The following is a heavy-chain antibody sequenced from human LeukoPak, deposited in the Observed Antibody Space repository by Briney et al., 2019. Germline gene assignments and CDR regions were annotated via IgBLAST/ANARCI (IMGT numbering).Heavy chain of an antibody. CDR3: ARVVRAVAGTYSDY. CDR1: GFTFSSYS. D-gene: IGHD6-19*01. CDR2: ISSSSSYI. J-gene: IGHJ4*02. V-gene: IGHV3-21*01. Sequence: GGSLRLSCAASGFTFSSYSMNWVRQASGKGLEWVSSISSSSSYIYYADSVKGRFTISRDNAKDSLYLQMNSLRAEDTAVYYCARVVRAVAGTYSDYWGQGTLVTVSS.